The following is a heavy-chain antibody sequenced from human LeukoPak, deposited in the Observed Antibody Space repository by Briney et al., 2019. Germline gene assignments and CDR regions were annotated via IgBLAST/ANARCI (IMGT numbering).Heavy chain of an antibody. CDR1: GFTFSSYA. CDR3: AKDSTYYYDSSGYGPEG. CDR2: ISGSGGST. V-gene: IGHV3-23*01. Sequence: GGSLRLSCAASGFTFSSYAMSWVRQAPGKGLEWVSAISGSGGSTYYADSVKGRFTISRDNSKNTLYLQMNSLRAEDTAVYYCAKDSTYYYDSSGYGPEGWGQGTLVTVSS. D-gene: IGHD3-22*01. J-gene: IGHJ4*02.